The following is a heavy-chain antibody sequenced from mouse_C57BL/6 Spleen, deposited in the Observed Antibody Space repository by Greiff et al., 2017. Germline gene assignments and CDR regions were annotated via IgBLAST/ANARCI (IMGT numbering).Heavy chain of an antibody. D-gene: IGHD3-3*01. Sequence: EVKLMESGGGLVKPGGSLKLSCAASGFTFSDYGMHWVRQAPEKGLEWVAYISSGSSTIYYADTVQGRFTISRDNATNTLFLQMTSLRSEDTAMYYCARGQFAYWGQGILVTVAA. CDR2: ISSGSSTI. CDR1: GFTFSDYG. CDR3: ARGQFAY. J-gene: IGHJ3*01. V-gene: IGHV5-17*01.